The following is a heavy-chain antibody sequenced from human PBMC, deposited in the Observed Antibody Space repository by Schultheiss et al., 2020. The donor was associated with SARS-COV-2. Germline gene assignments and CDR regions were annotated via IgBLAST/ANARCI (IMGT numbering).Heavy chain of an antibody. CDR2: MNPNSGNT. D-gene: IGHD6-19*01. CDR3: ARSGGYSSGSRPYY. J-gene: IGHJ4*02. V-gene: IGHV1-8*01. CDR1: GYTFTSYD. Sequence: ASVKVSCKASGYTFTSYDINWVRQATGQGLEWMGWMNPNSGNTGYAQKFQGRVTITADESTSTAYMELSSLRSEDTAVYYCARSGGYSSGSRPYYWGQGTLVTVSS.